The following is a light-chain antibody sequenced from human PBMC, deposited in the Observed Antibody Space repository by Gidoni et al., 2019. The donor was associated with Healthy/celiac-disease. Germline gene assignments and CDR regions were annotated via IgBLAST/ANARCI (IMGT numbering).Light chain of an antibody. CDR3: QQSYSKGDT. CDR2: AAS. CDR1: QSISSY. V-gene: IGKV1-39*01. Sequence: DIQMTQSPSSLSASVGDRVTITCRASQSISSYLNWYQQKPGKAPKLLIYAASSLQSGVPSRFSGSGSGTDFTLTISSLQPEDFATYYCQQSYSKGDTFGPGTKVDIK. J-gene: IGKJ3*01.